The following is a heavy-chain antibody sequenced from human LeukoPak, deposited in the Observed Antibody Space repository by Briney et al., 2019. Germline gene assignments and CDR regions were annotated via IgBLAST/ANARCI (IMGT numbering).Heavy chain of an antibody. CDR1: GFTFSSYA. D-gene: IGHD3-9*01. Sequence: GGSLRLSCAASGFTFSSYAMSWVRQAPGKGLEWVSAISGSGGSTYYADSVKGRFTISRGNSKNTLYLQMNSLRAEDTAVYYCATLFYYDILTGYSNFDYWGQGTLVTVSS. V-gene: IGHV3-23*01. CDR3: ATLFYYDILTGYSNFDY. CDR2: ISGSGGST. J-gene: IGHJ4*02.